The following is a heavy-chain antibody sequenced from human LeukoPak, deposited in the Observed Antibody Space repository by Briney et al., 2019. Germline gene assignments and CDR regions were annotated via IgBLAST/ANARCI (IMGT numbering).Heavy chain of an antibody. CDR2: INPNSGGT. Sequence: ASVKVSCKASGYTFTGYYMHGVRQAPGQGLEWMGWINPNSGGTNYAQKFQGRVTMTRDTSISTAYMELSRLRSDDTAVYYCARAYCSSTSCYWEDYYGMDVWGQGTTVTVSS. J-gene: IGHJ6*02. CDR3: ARAYCSSTSCYWEDYYGMDV. CDR1: GYTFTGYY. D-gene: IGHD2-2*01. V-gene: IGHV1-2*02.